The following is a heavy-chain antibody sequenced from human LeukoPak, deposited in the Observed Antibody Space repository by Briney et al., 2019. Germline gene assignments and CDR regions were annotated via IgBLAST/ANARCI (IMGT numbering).Heavy chain of an antibody. CDR2: ITGSGGST. J-gene: IGHJ3*02. Sequence: GGSLRLSCAASGFTFSSYAMSWVRQAPGKGLEWVSAITGSGGSTYYADSVKGRFTISRDNSKNTLSLQMNSLRAEDTAIYYCAKVFYGSGSYYNSGAFDIWGQGTMVTVSS. V-gene: IGHV3-23*01. CDR3: AKVFYGSGSYYNSGAFDI. CDR1: GFTFSSYA. D-gene: IGHD3-10*01.